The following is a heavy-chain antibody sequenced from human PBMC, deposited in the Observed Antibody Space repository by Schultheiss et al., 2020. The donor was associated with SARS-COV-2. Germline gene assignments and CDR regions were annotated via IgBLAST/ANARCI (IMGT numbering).Heavy chain of an antibody. Sequence: GGSLRLSCAASGFTFSDYYMSWIRQAPGKGLEWVSYISSSGSTIYYADSVKGRFTISRDNAKNTLYLQMNSLRAEDTAVYYCARDENPYSSGWSSGNYWGQGTLVTVSS. CDR2: ISSSGSTI. J-gene: IGHJ4*02. V-gene: IGHV3-11*04. D-gene: IGHD6-19*01. CDR1: GFTFSDYY. CDR3: ARDENPYSSGWSSGNY.